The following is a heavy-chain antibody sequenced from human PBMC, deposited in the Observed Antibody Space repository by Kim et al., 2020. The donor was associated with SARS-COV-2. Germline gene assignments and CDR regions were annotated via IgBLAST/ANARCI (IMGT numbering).Heavy chain of an antibody. CDR1: GFTFGDYA. D-gene: IGHD1-1*01. J-gene: IGHJ4*02. CDR2: IRSKAYGGTT. CDR3: TRDLVWNDSPRCY. V-gene: IGHV3-49*03. Sequence: GGSLRLSCTASGFTFGDYAMSWFRQAPGKGLEWVGFIRSKAYGGTTEYAASVKGRFTISRDDSKSIAYLQMNSLKTEDTAVYYCTRDLVWNDSPRCYWGQGTLVTVSS.